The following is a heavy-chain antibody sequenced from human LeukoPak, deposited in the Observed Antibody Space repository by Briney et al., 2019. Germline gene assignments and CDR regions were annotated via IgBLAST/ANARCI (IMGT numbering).Heavy chain of an antibody. V-gene: IGHV3-21*01. Sequence: GGSLRLSCAASGFTFSSYSMDWVCQAPGKGLEWVSAMSSSSSYIYYADSVKGRFTISRDNAKNSLYLQMNSLRAEDTAVYYCARLKDGDLTNWGQGTLVTVSS. J-gene: IGHJ4*02. CDR2: MSSSSSYI. CDR1: GFTFSSYS. CDR3: ARLKDGDLTN. D-gene: IGHD4-17*01.